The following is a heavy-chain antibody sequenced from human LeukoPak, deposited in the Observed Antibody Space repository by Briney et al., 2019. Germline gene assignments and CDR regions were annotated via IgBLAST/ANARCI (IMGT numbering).Heavy chain of an antibody. J-gene: IGHJ4*02. D-gene: IGHD3-22*01. CDR3: ATFSTFYDSSGYNIDY. Sequence: PGGSLRLSCAASGFTFSSYAMSWVRQAPGKGLEWVSAISGSGGSTYYADSVKGRFTISRDNSKNTLYLQMNSLRAEDTAVYYCATFSTFYDSSGYNIDYWGQGTLVTVSS. CDR2: ISGSGGST. CDR1: GFTFSSYA. V-gene: IGHV3-23*01.